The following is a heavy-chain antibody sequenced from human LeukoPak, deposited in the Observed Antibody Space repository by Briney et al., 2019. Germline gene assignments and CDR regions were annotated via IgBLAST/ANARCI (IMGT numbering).Heavy chain of an antibody. CDR3: ARDPTRYYYGSGGNCFDP. CDR1: GGSISSYY. Sequence: SETLSLTCTVSGGSISSYYWSWIRQPPGKGLEWIGYIYYSGSTNYNPSLKSRVTISVDTSKNQFSLKLSSVTAADTAVYYCARDPTRYYYGSGGNCFDPWGQGTLVTVSS. V-gene: IGHV4-59*12. J-gene: IGHJ5*02. CDR2: IYYSGST. D-gene: IGHD3-10*01.